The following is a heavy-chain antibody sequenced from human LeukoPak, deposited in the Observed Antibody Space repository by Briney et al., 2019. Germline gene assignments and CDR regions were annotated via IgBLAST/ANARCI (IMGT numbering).Heavy chain of an antibody. Sequence: SETLSLTCTVSGGAISSYYWSWIRQSPGKGLEWIGYIYYSGSTNYHPSLKSRVTMSVDTSNQFSLKLSSVTAADTAVYYCASSIAAAGAFDYWGQGTLVTVSS. D-gene: IGHD6-13*01. CDR1: GGAISSYY. V-gene: IGHV4-59*01. J-gene: IGHJ4*02. CDR3: ASSIAAAGAFDY. CDR2: IYYSGST.